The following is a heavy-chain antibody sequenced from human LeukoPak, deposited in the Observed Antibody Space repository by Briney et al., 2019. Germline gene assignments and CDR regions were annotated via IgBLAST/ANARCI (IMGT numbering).Heavy chain of an antibody. V-gene: IGHV4-4*07. CDR1: GGSISSYY. Sequence: PSETLSLTCTVSGGSISSYYWSWIRQPAGKGLEWIGRIYISGSTNYNPSLKSRVTISVDTSRNQFSLKLSSVTAADTAVYYCALQPARRLSWFDPWGQGTLVTVSS. CDR3: ALQPARRLSWFDP. J-gene: IGHJ5*02. D-gene: IGHD2-2*01. CDR2: IYISGST.